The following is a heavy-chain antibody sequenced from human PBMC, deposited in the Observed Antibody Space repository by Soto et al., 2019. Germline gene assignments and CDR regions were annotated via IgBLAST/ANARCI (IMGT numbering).Heavy chain of an antibody. J-gene: IGHJ1*01. Sequence: EVQLVESGGGLVQPGGSLRLSCAASGFTFSSYWKHWVRQAPGKGLVWVSSISTDASSTSYADPVKGRFTISRDSAKNTLYLQMNSVRAEDTAVYYCARLPNKSPQNWGQGTLVIVSP. CDR3: ARLPNKSPQN. CDR2: ISTDASST. CDR1: GFTFSSYW. V-gene: IGHV3-74*01.